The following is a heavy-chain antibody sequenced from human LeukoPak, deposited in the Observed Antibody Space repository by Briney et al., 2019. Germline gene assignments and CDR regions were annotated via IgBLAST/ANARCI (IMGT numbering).Heavy chain of an antibody. J-gene: IGHJ4*02. V-gene: IGHV1-69*13. Sequence: SVKVSCKASGGTLSSYAISWVRQAPGQGLEWMGGIIPIFGTANYAQKFQGRVTITADESTSTAYMELSSLRSEDTAVYYCARGRGWGYYFDYWGQGTLVTVSS. CDR2: IIPIFGTA. CDR3: ARGRGWGYYFDY. CDR1: GGTLSSYA. D-gene: IGHD3-16*01.